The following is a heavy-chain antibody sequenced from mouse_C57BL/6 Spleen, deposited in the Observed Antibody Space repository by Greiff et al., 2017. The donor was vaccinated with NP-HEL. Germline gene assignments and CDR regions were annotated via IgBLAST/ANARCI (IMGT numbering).Heavy chain of an antibody. CDR1: GYTFTDYY. J-gene: IGHJ2*01. CDR3: ARSEGSGYGY. D-gene: IGHD3-2*02. Sequence: QVQLQQSGAELVRPGASVKLSCKASGYTFTDYYINWVKQRPGQGLEWIARIYPGSGNTYYNEKFKGKATLTAEKSSSTAYMQLSSLTSEDSAVYFCARSEGSGYGYWGQGTTLTVSS. CDR2: IYPGSGNT. V-gene: IGHV1-76*01.